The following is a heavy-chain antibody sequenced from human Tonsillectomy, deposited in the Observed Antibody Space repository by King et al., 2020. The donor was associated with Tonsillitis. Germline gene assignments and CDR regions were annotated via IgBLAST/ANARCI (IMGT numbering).Heavy chain of an antibody. D-gene: IGHD3-16*02. CDR1: GFTFSRYV. CDR2: ISVSGGRT. J-gene: IGHJ3*02. CDR3: AKDYVGVIPDAFDI. V-gene: IGHV3-23*04. Sequence: VQLVESGGGLVQPGGSLRLSCAASGFTFSRYVMTWVRQAPGRGLEWVSGISVSGGRTYYADSVKGRFTISRDNSKNPLYLQTNSLRAEDTAVYYCAKDYVGVIPDAFDIWGQGTMVTVSS.